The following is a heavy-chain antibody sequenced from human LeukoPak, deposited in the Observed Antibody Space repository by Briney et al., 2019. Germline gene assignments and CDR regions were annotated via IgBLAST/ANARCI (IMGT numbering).Heavy chain of an antibody. CDR3: ARGRGTYYFDY. V-gene: IGHV3-74*01. D-gene: IGHD3-10*01. Sequence: GGSLRLSCAASGFTFSSYWMHWVRQAPGKGLVWVSRINSDGSSTSYADSVKGRFTISRDNSKNTLYLQMNSLRAEDTAVYYCARGRGTYYFDYWGQGTLVTVSS. CDR1: GFTFSSYW. CDR2: INSDGSST. J-gene: IGHJ4*02.